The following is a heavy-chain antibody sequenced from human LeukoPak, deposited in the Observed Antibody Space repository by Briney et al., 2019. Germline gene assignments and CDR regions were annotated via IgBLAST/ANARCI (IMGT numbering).Heavy chain of an antibody. CDR2: ISSSSSTI. V-gene: IGHV3-48*01. CDR3: ATWQYQLLWPI. D-gene: IGHD2-2*01. CDR1: GFTFSSYS. J-gene: IGHJ3*02. Sequence: PGGSLRLSCAASGFTFSSYSMNWVRQAPGKGLEWVSYISSSSSTIYYADSVKGRFTISGDNAKNSLYLQMNSLRAEDTAVYYCATWQYQLLWPIWGQGTMVTVSS.